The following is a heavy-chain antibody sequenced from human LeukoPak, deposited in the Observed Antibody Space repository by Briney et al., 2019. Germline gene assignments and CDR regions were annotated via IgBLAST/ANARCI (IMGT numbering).Heavy chain of an antibody. Sequence: SVKVSCKASGYTFTGYYMHWVRQAPGQGLEWMGGIIPIFGTANYAQKFQGRVTITADKSTSTAYMELSSLRSEDTAVYYCARPSNPLDCSSTSCYFDYWGQGTLVTVSS. D-gene: IGHD2-2*01. V-gene: IGHV1-69*06. CDR2: IIPIFGTA. J-gene: IGHJ4*02. CDR3: ARPSNPLDCSSTSCYFDY. CDR1: GYTFTGYY.